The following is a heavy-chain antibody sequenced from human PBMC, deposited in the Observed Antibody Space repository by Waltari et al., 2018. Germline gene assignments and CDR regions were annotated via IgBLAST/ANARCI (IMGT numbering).Heavy chain of an antibody. J-gene: IGHJ4*02. V-gene: IGHV3-48*01. CDR3: VRADDYGDYVPFDY. Sequence: EVQLVESGGDLVQPGGSLRLSCAGSGFTFSRYSFNWVRQAPGKGLEWVSYISSTGTTTHYADSVRRRFIISRDKAKNSLYLQMNNLRTEDSAMYYCVRADDYGDYVPFDYWGQGTLVIVSS. CDR1: GFTFSRYS. D-gene: IGHD4-17*01. CDR2: ISSTGTTT.